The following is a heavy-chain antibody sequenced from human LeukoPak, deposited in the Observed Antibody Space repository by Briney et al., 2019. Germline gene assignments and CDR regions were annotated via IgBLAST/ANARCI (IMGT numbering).Heavy chain of an antibody. V-gene: IGHV3-7*01. CDR3: VRAIGGYASY. CDR1: GFTFSSYW. D-gene: IGHD3-10*01. Sequence: GSLRLSCAASGFTFSSYWMTWVRQAPGKGLEWVANIKQDGSEKYYVDSVKGRFTISRDNAHNSLYLQMNSLRAEDTAVYHCVRAIGGYASYWGQGTLVTVSS. J-gene: IGHJ4*02. CDR2: IKQDGSEK.